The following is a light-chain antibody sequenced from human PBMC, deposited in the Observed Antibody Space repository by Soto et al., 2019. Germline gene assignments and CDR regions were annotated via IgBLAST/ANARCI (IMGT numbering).Light chain of an antibody. CDR2: AAS. J-gene: IGKJ1*01. CDR1: QNINTY. CDR3: LRHDLYPWT. Sequence: DIQMTQSPSSLSASVGDRVTITCRASQNINTYLNWYQQKPGKAPKLLISAASTLQSGVPPRFSGSGSGTEFTLTISSLQPEDFATYYCLRHDLYPWTFGQGTKVDIK. V-gene: IGKV1-17*01.